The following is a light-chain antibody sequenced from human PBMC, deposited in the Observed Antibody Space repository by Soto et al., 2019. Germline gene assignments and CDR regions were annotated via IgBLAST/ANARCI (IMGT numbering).Light chain of an antibody. Sequence: QSALTQPASVSGSPGQSITISCTGTSSDVGGYKHVSWYQHHPGKAPKLMIYDVSNRPSGVSNRFSGSKSGNTASLTISGLQAEDEADYYCSSYSTTSTLVFGSGTKVTVL. J-gene: IGLJ1*01. CDR2: DVS. V-gene: IGLV2-14*01. CDR3: SSYSTTSTLV. CDR1: SSDVGGYKH.